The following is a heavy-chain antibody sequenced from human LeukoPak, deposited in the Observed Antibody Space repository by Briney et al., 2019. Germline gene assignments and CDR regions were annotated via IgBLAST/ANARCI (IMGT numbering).Heavy chain of an antibody. CDR3: AKDNGWFGELSLGWFDP. J-gene: IGHJ5*02. Sequence: GGSLRLSCAASGFTFSSYGMHWVRQAPGKGLEWVAVISYDGSNKYYADSVKGRFTISRDNSKNTLYLQMNSLRAEDTAVYYCAKDNGWFGELSLGWFDPWGQGTLVTVSS. V-gene: IGHV3-30*18. D-gene: IGHD3-10*01. CDR2: ISYDGSNK. CDR1: GFTFSSYG.